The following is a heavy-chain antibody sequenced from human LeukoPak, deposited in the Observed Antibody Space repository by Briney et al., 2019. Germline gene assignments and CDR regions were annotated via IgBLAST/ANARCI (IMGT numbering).Heavy chain of an antibody. CDR3: ARAWGQQLGNWFDP. CDR2: MNPNSGNT. V-gene: IGHV1-8*03. Sequence: ASVKVSCKASGYTFTSYDINWVRQATGQGLEWMGWMNPNSGNTGYAQKFQGRVTITRNTSISTAYMELSSLRSEDTAVYYCARAWGQQLGNWFDPWGQGTLVTVSS. J-gene: IGHJ5*02. D-gene: IGHD6-13*01. CDR1: GYTFTSYD.